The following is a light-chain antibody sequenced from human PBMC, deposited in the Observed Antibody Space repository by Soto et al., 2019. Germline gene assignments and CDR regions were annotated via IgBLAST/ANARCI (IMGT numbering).Light chain of an antibody. Sequence: QSALTQPASVSGSPGQSITISCTGTSSDVGGYKYVSWYQQHPDKAPKLIIFEVSNRPSGISSRFSGSKSGNTASLTISGLQADDEADYYCCSYAGSYTWVFGGGTKLTVL. CDR3: CSYAGSYTWV. J-gene: IGLJ3*02. CDR2: EVS. CDR1: SSDVGGYKY. V-gene: IGLV2-14*01.